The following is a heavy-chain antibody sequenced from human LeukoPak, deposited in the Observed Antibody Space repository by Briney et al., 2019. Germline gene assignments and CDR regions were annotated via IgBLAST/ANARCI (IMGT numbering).Heavy chain of an antibody. CDR3: ARHDRGGLDAFDI. V-gene: IGHV4-39*01. D-gene: IGHD3-16*01. J-gene: IGHJ3*02. CDR1: GGSITRSTDC. CDR2: INYSGIT. Sequence: SETLSLTCTVSGGSITRSTDCWGWIRQPPGKGLEWIGSINYSGITYYNPSLKSRVTKSVDTSKNQFSLNLNSVTAADTAVYYCARHDRGGLDAFDIWGQGTMVTVSS.